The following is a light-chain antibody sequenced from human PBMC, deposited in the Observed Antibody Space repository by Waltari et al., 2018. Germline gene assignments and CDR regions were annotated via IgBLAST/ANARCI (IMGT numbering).Light chain of an antibody. V-gene: IGLV3-25*03. CDR2: KDT. CDR3: QSADSTSTHVV. J-gene: IGLJ2*01. CDR1: ALPKQF. Sequence: SSELTQPPSVSVSPGQTATITCSGDALPKQFAFWYQQKPGQPPVLVTYKDTERPSGIPDRFSGSTSGTTVTLTISGVQAEDEADYYCQSADSTSTHVVFGGGTKLTVL.